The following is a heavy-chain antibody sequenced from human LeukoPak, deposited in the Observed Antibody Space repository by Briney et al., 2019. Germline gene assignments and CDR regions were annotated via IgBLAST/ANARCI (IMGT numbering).Heavy chain of an antibody. Sequence: GRSLRLSWAVSGLSISGNCIHWVRQAPSNWLEWVALIWYDGSNKYYADSVKGRFTISRDNFKTTMYLEMSSLRAEDTAVYYCARDQGTLSITVPGFLDYWGQGTLVTVSS. D-gene: IGHD6-13*01. CDR1: GLSISGNC. CDR3: ARDQGTLSITVPGFLDY. V-gene: IGHV3-33*01. CDR2: IWYDGSNK. J-gene: IGHJ4*02.